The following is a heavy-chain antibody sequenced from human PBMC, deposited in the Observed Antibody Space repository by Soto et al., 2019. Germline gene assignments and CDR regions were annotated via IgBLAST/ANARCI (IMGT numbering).Heavy chain of an antibody. V-gene: IGHV1-2*02. CDR3: ERTPQLTMVRGSYFDY. CDR1: GYTFTGYY. D-gene: IGHD3-10*01. J-gene: IGHJ4*02. Sequence: QVQLVQSGAEVKKPGASVKVSCKASGYTFTGYYMHWVRQAPGQGLEWMGWINPNSGGTNYAQKFQVRVTMTSDTSISTAYMELSRLRSDDTDVYYCERTPQLTMVRGSYFDYWGQGTLVTVSS. CDR2: INPNSGGT.